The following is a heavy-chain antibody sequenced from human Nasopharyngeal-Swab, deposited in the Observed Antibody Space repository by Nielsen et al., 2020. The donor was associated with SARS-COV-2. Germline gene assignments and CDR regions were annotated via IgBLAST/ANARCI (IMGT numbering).Heavy chain of an antibody. Sequence: WIRQPPGKGLEWVSSISTGSTNLYYADSVKGRFTISRDNARNSLYLQMNSLRVEDTAVYYCARGPAGSYGDFDYWGQGILVTVSS. CDR2: ISTGSTNL. D-gene: IGHD4-17*01. CDR3: ARGPAGSYGDFDY. V-gene: IGHV3-21*01. J-gene: IGHJ4*02.